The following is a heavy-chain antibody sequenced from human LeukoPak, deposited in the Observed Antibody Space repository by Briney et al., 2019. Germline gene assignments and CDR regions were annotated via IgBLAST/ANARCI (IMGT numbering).Heavy chain of an antibody. CDR1: GFTFSSYA. Sequence: GGSLRLSCAASGFTFSSYAMSWVRQAPGKGLEWVSAISGSGGSTYYADSVKGRFTISRDNSKNTLYLQMNSLRAEDTAVYYCAKSFYYNSGSWGIFDYWGQGTLVTVSS. J-gene: IGHJ4*02. V-gene: IGHV3-23*01. CDR3: AKSFYYNSGSWGIFDY. D-gene: IGHD3-10*01. CDR2: ISGSGGST.